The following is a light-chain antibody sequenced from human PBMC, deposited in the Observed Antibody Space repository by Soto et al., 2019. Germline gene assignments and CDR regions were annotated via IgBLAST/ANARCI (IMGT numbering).Light chain of an antibody. CDR1: QTIGDW. J-gene: IGKJ1*01. V-gene: IGKV1-5*03. CDR3: QQSHFYWT. Sequence: DIQMTQSPSTLPASVGDRVTITCRASQTIGDWLAWYQQKPGKVHKLLIYKASNLEGGVPSSFSGSGSGTEFTLTISSLQPDEFATYYCQQSHFYWTFGQGTKVEIK. CDR2: KAS.